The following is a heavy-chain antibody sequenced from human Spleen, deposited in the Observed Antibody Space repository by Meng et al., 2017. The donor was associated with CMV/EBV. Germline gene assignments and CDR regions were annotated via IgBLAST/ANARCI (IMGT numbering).Heavy chain of an antibody. Sequence: TFSSYSMNWVRQAPGKGLEWVSSISSSSSYIYYADSMKGRFTISRDNAKNSLYLQMNSLRAEDTAVYYCARDRYHVLEWIYEGDFGYWGQGTLVTVSS. CDR1: TFSSYS. CDR2: ISSSSSYI. V-gene: IGHV3-21*01. CDR3: ARDRYHVLEWIYEGDFGY. D-gene: IGHD3-3*01. J-gene: IGHJ4*02.